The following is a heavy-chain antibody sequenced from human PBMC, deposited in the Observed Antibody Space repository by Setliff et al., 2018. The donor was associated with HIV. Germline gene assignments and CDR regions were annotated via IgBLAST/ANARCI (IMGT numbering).Heavy chain of an antibody. CDR3: ATKVYCTNGVCLDAFDI. Sequence: ASVKVSCKSSEGTFTAYAISWVRQAPGQGLEWMGRIIPNSGGTNYPQKFQGRVTMTRDTSISTAYMQLSRLRPDDTAIYYCATKVYCTNGVCLDAFDIWGQGTMVTVSS. J-gene: IGHJ3*02. CDR1: EGTFTAYA. V-gene: IGHV1-2*06. CDR2: IIPNSGGT. D-gene: IGHD2-8*01.